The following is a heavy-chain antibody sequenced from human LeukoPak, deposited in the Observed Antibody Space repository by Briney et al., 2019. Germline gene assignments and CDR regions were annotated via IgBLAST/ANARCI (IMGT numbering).Heavy chain of an antibody. CDR1: GGSFSGYY. V-gene: IGHV4-34*01. D-gene: IGHD3-10*01. CDR3: ARQRPSYYYGSGSYYSLLYYYYYMDV. CDR2: INHSGST. J-gene: IGHJ6*03. Sequence: PSETLSLTCAVYGGSFSGYYWSWIRQPPGKGLEWIGEINHSGSTNYNPSLKSRVTISVDTSKNQFSLKLSSVTAADTAVYYCARQRPSYYYGSGSYYSLLYYYYYMDVWGKGTTVTISS.